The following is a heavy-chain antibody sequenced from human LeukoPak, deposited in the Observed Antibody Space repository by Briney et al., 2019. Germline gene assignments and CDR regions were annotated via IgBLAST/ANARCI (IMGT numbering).Heavy chain of an antibody. Sequence: ASVKVSCKASGGTFSSYAISWVRQAPGQGLEWMGGIIPIFGTANYAQKFQGRVTITADESTSTAYMELSSLRSEDTAVYYCARSHLEMATITQWLFDYWGQGTLVTVSS. V-gene: IGHV1-69*01. CDR2: IIPIFGTA. CDR1: GGTFSSYA. D-gene: IGHD5-24*01. CDR3: ARSHLEMATITQWLFDY. J-gene: IGHJ4*02.